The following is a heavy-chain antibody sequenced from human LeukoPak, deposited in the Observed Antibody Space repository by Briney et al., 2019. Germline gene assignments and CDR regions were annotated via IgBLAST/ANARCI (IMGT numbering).Heavy chain of an antibody. D-gene: IGHD3-16*02. J-gene: IGHJ3*02. CDR1: GGSISSYY. CDR3: ATQSMITFGGVISTRGGASDI. CDR2: IYYSGST. V-gene: IGHV4-59*01. Sequence: SETLSLTCTVSGGSISSYYWSWIRQPPGKGLEWIGYIYYSGSTNYNPSLKSRVTISVDTSKNQFSLKLNSVTAADTAVYYCATQSMITFGGVISTRGGASDIWGQGTMVTVSS.